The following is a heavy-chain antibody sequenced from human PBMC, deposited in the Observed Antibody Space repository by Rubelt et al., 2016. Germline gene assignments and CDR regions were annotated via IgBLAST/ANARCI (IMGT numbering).Heavy chain of an antibody. V-gene: IGHV3-23*01. J-gene: IGHJ3*02. CDR2: IRASGGGS. CDR1: GFTFSNYA. CDR3: GRDPNGDFFGAFDM. D-gene: IGHD4-17*01. Sequence: EVQLLESGGGLVQPGGTLRLSCAASGFTFSNYAMIWVRQAPGRGLEWVSGIRASGGGSIYATSVKGRFTISRDNSKNTLYLQMNDLRAEDTAIYYCGRDPNGDFFGAFDMWGQGTMVTVSS.